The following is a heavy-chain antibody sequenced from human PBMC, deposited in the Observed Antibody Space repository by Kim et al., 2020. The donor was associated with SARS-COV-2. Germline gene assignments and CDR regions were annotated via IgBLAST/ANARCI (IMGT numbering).Heavy chain of an antibody. D-gene: IGHD6-19*01. CDR1: GDSVSSNSAA. CDR3: ARVPRKPSYSSGWTWYFDY. Sequence: SQTLSLTCAISGDSVSSNSAAWNWIRQSPSRGLEWLGRTYYRSKWYNDYAVSVKSRITINPDTSKNQFSLQLNSVTPEDTAVYYCARVPRKPSYSSGWTWYFDYWGQGTLVTVSS. J-gene: IGHJ4*02. CDR2: TYYRSKWYN. V-gene: IGHV6-1*01.